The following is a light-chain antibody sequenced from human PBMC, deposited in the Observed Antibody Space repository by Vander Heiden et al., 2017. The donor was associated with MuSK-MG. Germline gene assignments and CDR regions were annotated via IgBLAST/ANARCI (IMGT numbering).Light chain of an antibody. CDR2: YDN. V-gene: IGLV3-21*04. Sequence: SYVLTQRPSVSVAPGETARLTCGGDNSGGKRVHWYQQKPGQAPVLVMHYDNERPSGIPERVSGSNSGDTATLTISRVDAGDEADYYCQVWDSDSDHPVFGAGTKVTAL. CDR1: NSGGKR. J-gene: IGLJ1*01. CDR3: QVWDSDSDHPV.